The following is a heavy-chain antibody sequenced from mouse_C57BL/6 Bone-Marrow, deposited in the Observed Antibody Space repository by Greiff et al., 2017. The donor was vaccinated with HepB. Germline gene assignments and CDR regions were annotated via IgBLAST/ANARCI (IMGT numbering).Heavy chain of an antibody. D-gene: IGHD2-3*01. Sequence: EVNVVESGGGLVKPGGSLKLSCAASGFTFSSYAMSWVRQTPEKRLEWVATISDGGSYTYYPDNVKGRFTISRDNAKNNLYLQMSHLKSEDTAMYYCARDQDGYYGDYWGQGTTLTVSS. V-gene: IGHV5-4*01. CDR2: ISDGGSYT. J-gene: IGHJ2*01. CDR3: ARDQDGYYGDY. CDR1: GFTFSSYA.